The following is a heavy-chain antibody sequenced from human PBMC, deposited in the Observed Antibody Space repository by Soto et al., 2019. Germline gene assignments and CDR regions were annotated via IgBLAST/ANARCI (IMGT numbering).Heavy chain of an antibody. J-gene: IGHJ4*02. CDR1: GDNCANHA. CDR3: ARIGSSYNRFGY. Sequence: CVPLTVCCEVAGDNCANHAIGWMRNMRGKGVEWMGIIYPDDSDTRSSPSLRGQVTISVDKSISRAYLQWSSLKASDSAMYFCARIGSSYNRFGYRGRGTLVTLSS. D-gene: IGHD2-15*01. CDR2: IYPDDSDT. V-gene: IGHV5-51*01.